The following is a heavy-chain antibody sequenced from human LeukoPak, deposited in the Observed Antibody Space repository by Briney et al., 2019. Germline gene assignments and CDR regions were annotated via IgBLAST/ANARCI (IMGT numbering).Heavy chain of an antibody. CDR2: IYYSGST. D-gene: IGHD6-19*01. J-gene: IGHJ4*02. V-gene: IGHV4-59*01. CDR1: GGSISSYY. CDR3: AREVAVAGTRTIDY. Sequence: SETLSLTCTVSGGSISSYYWSWIRQPPGKGLEWIGFIYYSGSTNYNPSLKSRVTTSLDTSKNQFTLRLTSVTAADTAMYYCAREVAVAGTRTIDYWGQGTLVTVSS.